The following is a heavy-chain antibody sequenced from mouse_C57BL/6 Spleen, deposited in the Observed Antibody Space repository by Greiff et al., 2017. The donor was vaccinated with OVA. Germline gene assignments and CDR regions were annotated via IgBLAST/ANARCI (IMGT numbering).Heavy chain of an antibody. J-gene: IGHJ4*01. V-gene: IGHV1-80*01. CDR2: IYPGDGDT. CDR1: GYAFSSYW. Sequence: QVQLQQSGAELVKPGASVKLSCKASGYAFSSYWMNWVKQRPGKGLEWIGQIYPGDGDTNYNGKFKGKATLTADKSSSTAYMQLSRLTSEDSAVYGCAREEYGSSYVDYAMDYWGQGTSVTVAS. CDR3: AREEYGSSYVDYAMDY. D-gene: IGHD1-1*01.